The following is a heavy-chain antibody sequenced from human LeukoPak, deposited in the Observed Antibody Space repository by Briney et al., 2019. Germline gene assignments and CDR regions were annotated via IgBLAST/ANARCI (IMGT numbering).Heavy chain of an antibody. CDR1: GFTFSSYS. CDR3: AKALDVHLLRGYFDY. V-gene: IGHV3-48*01. D-gene: IGHD3-22*01. J-gene: IGHJ4*02. CDR2: ISSSSSTI. Sequence: LPGGSLRLSCAASGFTFSSYSMNWVRQAPGKGLEWVSYISSSSSTIYYADSVKGRFTISRDNSKNTLYLQMNSLRTEDTAVYYCAKALDVHLLRGYFDYWGQGTLVTVSS.